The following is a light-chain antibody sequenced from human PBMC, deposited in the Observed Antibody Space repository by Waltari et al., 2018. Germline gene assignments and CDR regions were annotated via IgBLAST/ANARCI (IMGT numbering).Light chain of an antibody. J-gene: IGLJ2*01. V-gene: IGLV2-23*02. Sequence: QSALTQPASVSGSPGQSITISCTGTSSDVAGYNLVSWYQQYPGKAPRLVIYEVFKRPACVSSRFSGSESGSTASLTISGVQAEDEAIYYCSSYAGRSILIVGGGT. CDR2: EVF. CDR1: SSDVAGYNL. CDR3: SSYAGRSILI.